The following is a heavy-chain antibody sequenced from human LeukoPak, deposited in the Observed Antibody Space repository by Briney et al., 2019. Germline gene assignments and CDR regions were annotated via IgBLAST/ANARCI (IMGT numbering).Heavy chain of an antibody. CDR3: AKDLLQWELLHYFDY. V-gene: IGHV3-23*01. CDR1: GFTVSSNS. J-gene: IGHJ4*02. Sequence: GGSLRLSCTVSGFTVSSNSMSWVRQAPGKGLEWVSAISGSGGSTYYADSVKGRFTISRDNSKNTLYLQMNSLRAEDTAVYYCAKDLLQWELLHYFDYWGQGTLVTVSS. D-gene: IGHD1-26*01. CDR2: ISGSGGST.